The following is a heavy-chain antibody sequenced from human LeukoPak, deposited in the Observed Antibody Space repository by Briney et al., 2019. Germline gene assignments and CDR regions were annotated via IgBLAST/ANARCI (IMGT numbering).Heavy chain of an antibody. D-gene: IGHD6-19*01. Sequence: SVKVSCKASGFTFTSSAVQWVRQARGQRLEWIGWIVVGSGNTNYAQKFQERVTITRDMSTSAAYMELSSLRSEDTAVYYCAAVGYSSGWTYFDYWGQGTLVTVSS. J-gene: IGHJ4*02. V-gene: IGHV1-58*01. CDR3: AAVGYSSGWTYFDY. CDR1: GFTFTSSA. CDR2: IVVGSGNT.